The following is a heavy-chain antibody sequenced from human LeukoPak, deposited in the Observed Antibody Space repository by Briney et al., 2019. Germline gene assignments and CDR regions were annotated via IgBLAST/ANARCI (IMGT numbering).Heavy chain of an antibody. Sequence: SESLSLTCTVSGGSISSYYWSWIRQPPGKGLEWIGYIYLTGTTYYKPSLKSRVTISVDTSKNQFSLELSSVTAADTAVYYCARYSSSSVYFDYWGQGTLVTVSS. D-gene: IGHD6-6*01. J-gene: IGHJ4*02. V-gene: IGHV4-59*08. CDR2: IYLTGTT. CDR1: GGSISSYY. CDR3: ARYSSSSVYFDY.